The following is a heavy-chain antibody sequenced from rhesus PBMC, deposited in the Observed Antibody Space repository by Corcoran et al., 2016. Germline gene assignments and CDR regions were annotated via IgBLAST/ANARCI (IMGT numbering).Heavy chain of an antibody. V-gene: IGHV7-114*01. J-gene: IGHJ4*01. D-gene: IGHD6-31*01. CDR2: INTDTGNP. Sequence: QVQLVQSGAEVKQPGASVKVSCKASGYTFTRYGMNWVRQAHGQRLEWMGWINTDTGNPTYAPGFKERFTFSMDPSISTAYLQISSLKPEDTAVYYCARRAAAGTPPWPNFDYWGQGVLVTVSS. CDR1: GYTFTRYG. CDR3: ARRAAAGTPPWPNFDY.